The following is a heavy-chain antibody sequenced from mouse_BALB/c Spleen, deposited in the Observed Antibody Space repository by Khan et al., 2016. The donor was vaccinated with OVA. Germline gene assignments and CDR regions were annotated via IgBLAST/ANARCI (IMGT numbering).Heavy chain of an antibody. Sequence: LVESGPELKKPGETVKISCKASGYTFTNYGMNWVKQAPGKGLKWMGWINTYTGEPTYADDFKGRFAFSLETSASTAYLQIDNLKTEDTATYFCARPPYFSYVLDSWGQGTSVTVSS. CDR3: ARPPYFSYVLDS. CDR2: INTYTGEP. V-gene: IGHV9-3-1*01. D-gene: IGHD2-10*01. J-gene: IGHJ4*01. CDR1: GYTFTNYG.